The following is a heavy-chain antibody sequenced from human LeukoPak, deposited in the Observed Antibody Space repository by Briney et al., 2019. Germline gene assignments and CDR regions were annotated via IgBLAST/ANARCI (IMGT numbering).Heavy chain of an antibody. V-gene: IGHV3-30*02. D-gene: IGHD6-25*01. CDR2: IRYDGSNK. J-gene: IGHJ6*03. CDR1: GFTFSSYG. Sequence: PGGSLRLSCAASGFTFSSYGMHWVRQAPGKGLEWVAFIRYDGSNKYYADSVKGRFTISRDNSKNTLYLQMNSLRAEDTAVYYCAKDKAPERVYYYYYMDVWGKGTTVTVSS. CDR3: AKDKAPERVYYYYYMDV.